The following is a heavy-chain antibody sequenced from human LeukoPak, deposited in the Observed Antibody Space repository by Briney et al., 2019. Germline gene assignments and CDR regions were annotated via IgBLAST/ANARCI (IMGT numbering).Heavy chain of an antibody. CDR2: IYYSGTT. D-gene: IGHD2-2*01. Sequence: PSETLSLTCTVSGGSISSSSYYWGWIRQPPGKGLEWIGSIYYSGTTYYNPSLKSRVTISIDTSKNQFSLKVNSVTAADTAVYYCAREASVAAAALWGQGTLVTVSS. CDR3: AREASVAAAAL. J-gene: IGHJ4*02. CDR1: GGSISSSSYY. V-gene: IGHV4-39*07.